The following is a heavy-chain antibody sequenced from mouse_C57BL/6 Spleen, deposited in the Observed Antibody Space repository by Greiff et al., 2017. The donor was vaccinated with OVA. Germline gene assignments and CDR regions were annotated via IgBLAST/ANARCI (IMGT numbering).Heavy chain of an antibody. Sequence: EVQLQQPGAELVKPGASVKLSCTASGFNIKDYYMHWVKQRPEQGLEWIGRIDPEDGETKYAPKFQGKATITADTSSNTAYLPLSSLTSEDTAVYYCAPYYYGSSNYFDYWGQGTTLTVSS. CDR1: GFNIKDYY. D-gene: IGHD1-1*01. J-gene: IGHJ2*01. CDR2: IDPEDGET. CDR3: APYYYGSSNYFDY. V-gene: IGHV14-2*01.